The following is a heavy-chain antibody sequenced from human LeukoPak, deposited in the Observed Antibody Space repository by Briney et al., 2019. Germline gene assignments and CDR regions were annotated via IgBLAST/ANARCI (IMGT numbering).Heavy chain of an antibody. Sequence: QPGGSLRLSCAASGFTFSSYEMNWVRQAPGKGLEWVSYISSSGSTIYYADSVKGRFFISRDNAKNSLYLQMNSLRAEDTAVYYCARAPKFRLVGVPKGPFDPWGQGTLVTVSS. CDR2: ISSSGSTI. CDR1: GFTFSSYE. V-gene: IGHV3-48*03. CDR3: ARAPKFRLVGVPKGPFDP. J-gene: IGHJ5*02. D-gene: IGHD1-26*01.